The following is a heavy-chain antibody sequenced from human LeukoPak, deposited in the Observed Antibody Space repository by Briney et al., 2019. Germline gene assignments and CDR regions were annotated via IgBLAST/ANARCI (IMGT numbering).Heavy chain of an antibody. V-gene: IGHV3-23*01. CDR3: AKDGGYSYAYFDY. CDR1: GFTFSRYS. CDR2: ISGSGGST. J-gene: IGHJ4*02. D-gene: IGHD5-18*01. Sequence: PGGSLRLSCAASGFTFSRYSMNWVRQAPGKGLEWVSAISGSGGSTYYADSVKGRFTISRDNSKNTLYLQMNSLRAEDTAVYYCAKDGGYSYAYFDYWGQGTLVTVSS.